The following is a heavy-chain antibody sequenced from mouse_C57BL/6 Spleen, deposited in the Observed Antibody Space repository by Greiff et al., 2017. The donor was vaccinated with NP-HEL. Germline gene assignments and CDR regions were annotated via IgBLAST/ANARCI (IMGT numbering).Heavy chain of an antibody. CDR1: GYTFTSYW. Sequence: QVQLQQPGAELVKPGASVKLSCKASGYTFTSYWMQWVKQRPGQGLEWIGEIDPSDSYTNYYQKFKGKATLTVETSSSTAYMQLSSLTSEEYAVYYSARSRDYLTGDFDYWGQGTTLTVSS. D-gene: IGHD4-1*01. V-gene: IGHV1-50*01. J-gene: IGHJ2*01. CDR2: IDPSDSYT. CDR3: ARSRDYLTGDFDY.